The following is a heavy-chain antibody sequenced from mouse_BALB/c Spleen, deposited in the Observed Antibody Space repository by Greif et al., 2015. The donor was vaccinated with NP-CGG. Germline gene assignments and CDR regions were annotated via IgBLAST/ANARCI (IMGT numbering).Heavy chain of an antibody. V-gene: IGHV1S127*01. Sequence: QVQLQQSGPELVRPGASVKMSCKASGYTFTSYWMHRVKQRPGQGLEWIGMIDPSNSETRLNQKFKDKATLNVDKSSNTAYMQLSSLTSEDSAVYYCAREDPYGSSYDAMDYWGQGTSVTVSS. J-gene: IGHJ4*01. CDR1: GYTFTSYW. D-gene: IGHD1-1*01. CDR2: IDPSNSET. CDR3: AREDPYGSSYDAMDY.